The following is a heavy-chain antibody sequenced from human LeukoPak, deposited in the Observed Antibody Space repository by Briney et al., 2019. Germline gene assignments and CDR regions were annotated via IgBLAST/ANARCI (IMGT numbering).Heavy chain of an antibody. CDR1: GDSVSSNSAA. D-gene: IGHD5-12*01. J-gene: IGHJ5*02. CDR3: ARDLSNPFLXXXYDQNXFXP. V-gene: IGHV6-1*01. CDR2: TYYRSKWYN. Sequence: SQTLSLTCAISGDSVSSNSAAWNWIRQSPSRGLEWLGRTYYRSKWYNDYAVSGKSRITINPDTSKNQFSLQLKSVTPGETAVXXXARDLSNPFLXXXYDQNXFXPWGQGXLVTV.